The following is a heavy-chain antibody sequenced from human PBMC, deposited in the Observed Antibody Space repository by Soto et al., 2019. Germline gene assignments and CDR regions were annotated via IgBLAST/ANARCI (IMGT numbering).Heavy chain of an antibody. D-gene: IGHD6-6*01. CDR1: WGSMSIGCCS. CDR3: ARGSSSYYDYGMEV. J-gene: IGHJ6*02. CDR2: IYDSGSN. V-gene: IGHV4-30-2*01. Sequence: LTGAVSWGSMSIGCCSWTWMRQPPGKALEWIGNIYDSGSNYYNPSLKSRVTISVDTSKSQFSLRLKSVTAADTAVYFCARGSSSYYDYGMEVWGQGTTVTVSS.